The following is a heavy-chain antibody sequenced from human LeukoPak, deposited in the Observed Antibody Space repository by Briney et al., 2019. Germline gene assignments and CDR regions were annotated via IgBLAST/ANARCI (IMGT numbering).Heavy chain of an antibody. D-gene: IGHD7-27*01. CDR1: GFAFSSHW. J-gene: IGHJ4*02. CDR3: VRTGNGGFYDS. V-gene: IGHV3-7*01. Sequence: GGSLRLSCAASGFAFSSHWISWVRQAPGKRLEWVANIKQDGSTRNYVGSVRGRFTISRDNTKNSVYLQMDSLRVEDTAVYYCVRTGNGGFYDSWGQGILVTVSS. CDR2: IKQDGSTR.